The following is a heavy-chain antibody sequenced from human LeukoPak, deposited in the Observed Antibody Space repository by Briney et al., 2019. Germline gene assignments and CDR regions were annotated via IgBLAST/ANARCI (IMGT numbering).Heavy chain of an antibody. V-gene: IGHV3-30*18. J-gene: IGHJ4*02. Sequence: GGSLRLSCIASGFTFSNYGMHWVRQAPGKGLEWVAVISYDGSNKYYEDSEKGRFTISRDNSKNTLYLQINSLRAEDTAVYYCANKEWELPSVWGQGTLVSVSS. CDR3: ANKEWELPSV. CDR1: GFTFSNYG. D-gene: IGHD1-26*01. CDR2: ISYDGSNK.